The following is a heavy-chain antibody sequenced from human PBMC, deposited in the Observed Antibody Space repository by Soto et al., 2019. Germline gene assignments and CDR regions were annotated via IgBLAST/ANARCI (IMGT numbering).Heavy chain of an antibody. CDR2: IYNSGTT. D-gene: IGHD3-10*01. CDR1: GAPISSGGFY. Sequence: QVRLQESGPGLVRPSQTLSLTCNVSGAPISSGGFYWSWIRQHPGKGPEWIWHIYNSGTTFYNPSLGSRVTMSLDAAKNHFSLELRSVTVADTAVYYCAREPISTPRGVTQVDPWGQGTQVTVAS. V-gene: IGHV4-31*03. CDR3: AREPISTPRGVTQVDP. J-gene: IGHJ5*02.